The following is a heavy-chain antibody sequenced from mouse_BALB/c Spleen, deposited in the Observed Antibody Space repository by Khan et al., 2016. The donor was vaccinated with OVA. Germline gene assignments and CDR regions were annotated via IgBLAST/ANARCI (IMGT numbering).Heavy chain of an antibody. Sequence: EVELVESGGGLVKPGGSLRLSCAASGFTFSSYSMSWVRQTPEKRLEWVATITSGGSYTYYPDSVQGRFTISRDNAKNTLYLQMSSLKSEDTAIYYCTRDRNYYGSSVYVDYWGQGTTLTVSS. CDR3: TRDRNYYGSSVYVDY. CDR2: ITSGGSYT. J-gene: IGHJ2*01. CDR1: GFTFSSYS. D-gene: IGHD1-1*01. V-gene: IGHV5-6-4*01.